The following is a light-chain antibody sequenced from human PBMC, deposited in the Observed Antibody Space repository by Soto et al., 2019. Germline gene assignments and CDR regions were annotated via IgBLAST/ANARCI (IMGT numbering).Light chain of an antibody. J-gene: IGKJ4*01. CDR1: QGISSW. Sequence: DIQMTQSPSSVSASVGDRVTITCRASQGISSWLAWYQQKPGKAPKLLIYAASSLQSGVPSRFRGSGSDTAFTHNISSLQPEDFATYFCQQANTYPLTFVGGTQVEIK. CDR2: AAS. V-gene: IGKV1-12*01. CDR3: QQANTYPLT.